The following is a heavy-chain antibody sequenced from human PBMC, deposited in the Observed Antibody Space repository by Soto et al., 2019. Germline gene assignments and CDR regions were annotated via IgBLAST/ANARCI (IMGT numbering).Heavy chain of an antibody. V-gene: IGHV1-46*02. CDR2: IDPSGGDT. Sequence: QVQLVQSGAEVRKPGASVKVSCKASGYTFNRHYIQWVRQAPGQGLEWMGMIDPSGGDTNYAKKFQGRVTLTSDTSTSTVYMELSSLRSEDTAAYYCAKRRGVGLTRSSVDYWGPGTLVIVSS. J-gene: IGHJ4*02. CDR1: GYTFNRHY. CDR3: AKRRGVGLTRSSVDY. D-gene: IGHD1-26*01.